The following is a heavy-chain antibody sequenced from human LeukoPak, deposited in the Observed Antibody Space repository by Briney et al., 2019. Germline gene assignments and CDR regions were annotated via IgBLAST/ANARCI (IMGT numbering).Heavy chain of an antibody. J-gene: IGHJ3*02. Sequence: SETPFLTCTVSGGSINSYYWSWIRQPPGKGLEWIGYIYDSGSTNYNPSLKSRVTISVDTSKNQFSLKLSSVTAADTGVYYCACLTTADAFDIWGQGTMVTVSS. V-gene: IGHV4-59*01. D-gene: IGHD2/OR15-2a*01. CDR2: IYDSGST. CDR1: GGSINSYY. CDR3: ACLTTADAFDI.